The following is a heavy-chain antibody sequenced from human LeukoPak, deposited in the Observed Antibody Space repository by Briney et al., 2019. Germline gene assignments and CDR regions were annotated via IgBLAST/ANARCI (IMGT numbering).Heavy chain of an antibody. CDR2: IISKAYGGTT. J-gene: IGHJ4*02. D-gene: IGHD2-2*01. V-gene: IGHV3-49*03. CDR3: TRVGLVPAAMRQTFDY. CDR1: GFTFGDYA. Sequence: GGSLRLSCTASGFTFGDYAMSWFRQAPGKGLEWVGFIISKAYGGTTEYAASVKGRFTISRDDSKSIAYLQMNSLKTEDTAVYYCTRVGLVPAAMRQTFDYWGQGTLVTVSS.